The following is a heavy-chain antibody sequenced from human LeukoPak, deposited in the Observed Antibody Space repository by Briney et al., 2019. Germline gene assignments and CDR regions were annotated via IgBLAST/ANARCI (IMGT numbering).Heavy chain of an antibody. D-gene: IGHD1-26*01. Sequence: GGSLRPSCAASGFTFSDSSVHWVRQASGKGLEWIGLMEKELNGYATAYAASVRGRFTISRDDSQNTAYLQMDSLKTEDTALYYCTRDSGTYNWLDPWGQGTLVTVSS. CDR1: GFTFSDSS. CDR2: MEKELNGYAT. CDR3: TRDSGTYNWLDP. V-gene: IGHV3-73*01. J-gene: IGHJ5*02.